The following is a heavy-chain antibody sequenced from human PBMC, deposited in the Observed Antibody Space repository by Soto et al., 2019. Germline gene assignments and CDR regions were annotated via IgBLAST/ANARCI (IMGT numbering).Heavy chain of an antibody. Sequence: VASVKVSCKASGGTFSSYAISWVRQAPGQGLEWMGGIIPIFGTANYAQKFQGRVTITADKSTSTAYMELSSLRSEDTAVYYCAVSSSGSLSPYYYGMDVWGQGTTVTVSS. J-gene: IGHJ6*02. CDR2: IIPIFGTA. CDR3: AVSSSGSLSPYYYGMDV. V-gene: IGHV1-69*06. CDR1: GGTFSSYA. D-gene: IGHD6-6*01.